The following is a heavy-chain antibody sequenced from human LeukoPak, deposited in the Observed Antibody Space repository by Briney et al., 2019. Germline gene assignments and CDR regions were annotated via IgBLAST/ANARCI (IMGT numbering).Heavy chain of an antibody. Sequence: SETLSLTCTVSGGSVSRGSYYWSWIRQPPGKGLEWIGYIYYSGSTNYNPSLKSRVTISVDTSKNQFSLKLSSVTAADTAVYYCARDRDYDSSGYYFDYWGQGTLVTVSS. V-gene: IGHV4-61*01. J-gene: IGHJ4*02. D-gene: IGHD3-22*01. CDR1: GGSVSRGSYY. CDR2: IYYSGST. CDR3: ARDRDYDSSGYYFDY.